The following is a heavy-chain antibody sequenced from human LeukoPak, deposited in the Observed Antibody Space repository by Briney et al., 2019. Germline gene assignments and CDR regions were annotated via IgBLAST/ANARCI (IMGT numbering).Heavy chain of an antibody. V-gene: IGHV3-48*03. Sequence: GGSLRLSCAASGFSFSNYEMNWVRQAPGKGLEWVSFISSSAILMYYADSVKGRFTISRDNAKNSLFLQMDSLRVEDTAVYYCVKVSGSGWHFDHWGQGTLVTVSS. D-gene: IGHD6-19*01. J-gene: IGHJ4*02. CDR1: GFSFSNYE. CDR2: ISSSAILM. CDR3: VKVSGSGWHFDH.